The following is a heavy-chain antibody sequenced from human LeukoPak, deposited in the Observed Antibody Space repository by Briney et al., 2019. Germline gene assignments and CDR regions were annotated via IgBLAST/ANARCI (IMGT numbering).Heavy chain of an antibody. J-gene: IGHJ4*02. CDR3: AINKRYALNSYFDY. D-gene: IGHD5-24*01. CDR2: ISPIFGTA. Sequence: ASVKVSCKAPGGTFSSHAISWVRQAPGQGLEWMGGISPIFGTAKYAQKFKDSVTITTDESTSTAYMEVSGLRPEDTAVYYYAINKRYALNSYFDYWGQGTLVTVSS. V-gene: IGHV1-69*05. CDR1: GGTFSSHA.